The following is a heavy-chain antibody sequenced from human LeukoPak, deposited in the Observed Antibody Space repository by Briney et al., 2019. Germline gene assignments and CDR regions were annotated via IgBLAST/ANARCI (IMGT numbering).Heavy chain of an antibody. V-gene: IGHV3-74*01. J-gene: IGHJ4*02. CDR1: AFTFSRYW. CDR3: ARGGLEPVDY. Sequence: GGSLRLSCAASAFTFSRYWMHWVRQAPGKGLVWISRINPEETTTSYADSVRGRFTISRDNAKNTLYLEMNSLRTEDTAVYYCARGGLEPVDYWGRGSLVIVSS. D-gene: IGHD1-14*01. CDR2: INPEETTT.